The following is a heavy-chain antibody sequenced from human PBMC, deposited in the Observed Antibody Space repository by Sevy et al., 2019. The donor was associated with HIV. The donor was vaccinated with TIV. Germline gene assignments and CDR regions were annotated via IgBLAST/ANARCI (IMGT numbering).Heavy chain of an antibody. CDR3: ARVGGEYCSGGSCYPYYFDY. CDR1: GFTFSSYW. V-gene: IGHV3-74*01. Sequence: QLGGSLRLSCAASGFTFSSYWMHWVRQAPGKGLVWVSRINSDGSSTSYADSVKGRFTISRDNAKNTLYLQMNSLRAEDTAVYYCARVGGEYCSGGSCYPYYFDYWGQGTLVTVSS. J-gene: IGHJ4*02. D-gene: IGHD2-15*01. CDR2: INSDGSST.